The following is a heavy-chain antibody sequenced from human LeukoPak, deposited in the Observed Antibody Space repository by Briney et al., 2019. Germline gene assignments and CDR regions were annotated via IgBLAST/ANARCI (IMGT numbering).Heavy chain of an antibody. CDR2: INQDGSEY. J-gene: IGHJ4*02. V-gene: IGHV3-7*03. CDR1: GFIFSSSW. Sequence: GGSLRLSCGISGFIFSSSWMTWVRQAPGKGLEWVANINQDGSEYYYVDSVKGRFTISRDNAKNSLYLQMNSLRADDTAVYYCARAQPDCSSTSCYAGYWGQGTLVTVSS. CDR3: ARAQPDCSSTSCYAGY. D-gene: IGHD2-2*01.